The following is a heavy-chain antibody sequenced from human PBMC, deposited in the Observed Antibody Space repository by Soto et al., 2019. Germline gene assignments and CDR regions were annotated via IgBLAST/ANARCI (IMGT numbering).Heavy chain of an antibody. CDR1: RYIFTNYG. CDR3: ARALTGYGMDV. Sequence: QVQLVQSGVEVREPGASVKVSCKAVRYIFTNYGVSWVRQAPGQGLEWMGWITTYNGNTEYAQKFQGRVTMTTDASTSTAYMELGSLRSDDTASYYCARALTGYGMDVWGQGPTVTVSS. CDR2: ITTYNGNT. V-gene: IGHV1-18*01. J-gene: IGHJ6*02.